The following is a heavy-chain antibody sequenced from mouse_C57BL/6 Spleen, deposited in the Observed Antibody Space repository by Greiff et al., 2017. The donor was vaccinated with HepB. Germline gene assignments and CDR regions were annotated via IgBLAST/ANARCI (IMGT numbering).Heavy chain of an antibody. CDR2: IDPSDSYT. V-gene: IGHV1-69*01. CDR1: GYTFTSYW. Sequence: VQLQQPGAELVMPGASVKLSCKASGYTFTSYWMHWVKQRPGQGLEWIGEIDPSDSYTNYNQKFKGKSTLTVDKSSSTAYMQLSSLTSEDSAVYYCARSEVTTGYYFDYWGRGTTLTVSS. CDR3: ARSEVTTGYYFDY. J-gene: IGHJ2*01. D-gene: IGHD2-2*01.